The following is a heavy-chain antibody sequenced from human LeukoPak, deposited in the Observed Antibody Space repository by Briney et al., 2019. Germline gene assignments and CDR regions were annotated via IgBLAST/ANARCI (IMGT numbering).Heavy chain of an antibody. Sequence: ASVKVSCKASGYTFTSYGISWVRQAPGQGLEWMGWISAYNGNTNYAQKLQGGVTMTTDTSTSTAHMELRSLRSDDTAVYYCAREGDYDSSGYYPYYFDYWGQGTLVTVSS. CDR3: AREGDYDSSGYYPYYFDY. CDR2: ISAYNGNT. J-gene: IGHJ4*02. D-gene: IGHD3-22*01. V-gene: IGHV1-18*01. CDR1: GYTFTSYG.